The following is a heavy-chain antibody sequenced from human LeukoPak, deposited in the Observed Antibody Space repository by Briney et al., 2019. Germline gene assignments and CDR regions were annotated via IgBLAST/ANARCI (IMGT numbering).Heavy chain of an antibody. V-gene: IGHV1-69*05. CDR1: GGTFSSYA. CDR2: IIPIFGTA. CDR3: ARGGVYDRIGYWDAADI. Sequence: SVKVSCKASGGTFSSYAISWVRQAPGQGLEWMGGIIPIFGTANYAQKFQGRVTITTDESTSTAYMELSSLRSDDTAVYYCARGGVYDRIGYWDAADIWGQGTMVTVSS. J-gene: IGHJ3*02. D-gene: IGHD3-22*01.